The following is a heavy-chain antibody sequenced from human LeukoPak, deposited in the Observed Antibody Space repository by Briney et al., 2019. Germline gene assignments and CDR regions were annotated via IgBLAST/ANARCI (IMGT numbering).Heavy chain of an antibody. J-gene: IGHJ6*03. Sequence: MSSETLSLTCTVSGGSISSYYRSWIRQPPGKGLEWIGYIYYGGSTNYNPSLKSRVTISVDTSKNRFSLKLSSVTAAADTAVYYCARRGPPARVRYYYYYMDVWGKGTTVTVSS. CDR2: IYYGGST. CDR3: ARRGPPARVRYYYYYMDV. D-gene: IGHD3-10*01. CDR1: GGSISSYY. V-gene: IGHV4-59*01.